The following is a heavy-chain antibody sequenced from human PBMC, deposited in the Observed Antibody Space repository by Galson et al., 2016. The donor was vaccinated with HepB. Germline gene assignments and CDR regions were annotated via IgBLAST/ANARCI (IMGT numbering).Heavy chain of an antibody. CDR1: GFTSSIYA. Sequence: SLRLSCAASGFTSSIYAMHWVRQAPGKGLEWGAVISYDGSNKYYADSVKGRFTISRDNSMDTLYLQMNSLRPDNTAVYYCGRGPRALTVAGTGANLDNWGQGTLVTVSS. J-gene: IGHJ4*02. CDR2: ISYDGSNK. CDR3: GRGPRALTVAGTGANLDN. D-gene: IGHD4/OR15-4a*01. V-gene: IGHV3-30*04.